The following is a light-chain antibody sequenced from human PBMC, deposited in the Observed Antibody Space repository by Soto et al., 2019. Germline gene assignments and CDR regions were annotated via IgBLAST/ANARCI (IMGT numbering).Light chain of an antibody. CDR1: QSVISY. J-gene: IGKJ4*01. CDR2: GAS. CDR3: QQYNNWPWLT. V-gene: IGKV3-15*01. Sequence: EVVMTQSPVTLSVSPGEGATLSCRASQSVISYLAWYQQKPGQAPRLLIYGASTRATDVTARFSGSGSGTVFTLTISSLQPEDFGVYYCQQYNNWPWLTFGGGTKVES.